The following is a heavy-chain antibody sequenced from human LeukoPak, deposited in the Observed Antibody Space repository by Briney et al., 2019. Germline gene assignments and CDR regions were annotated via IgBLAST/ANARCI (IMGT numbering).Heavy chain of an antibody. J-gene: IGHJ2*01. CDR3: ARGYSSGYWYFDL. CDR1: GFTFSSYW. CDR2: INSDGSST. V-gene: IGHV3-74*01. Sequence: PGGSLRLSCAASGFTFSSYWMHWVRQAPGKGLVWVSRINSDGSSTSYADSVKGRFTISRDNAKNTLYLQMHSLRAEDTAVYYCARGYSSGYWYFDLWGRGTLVTVSS. D-gene: IGHD5-18*01.